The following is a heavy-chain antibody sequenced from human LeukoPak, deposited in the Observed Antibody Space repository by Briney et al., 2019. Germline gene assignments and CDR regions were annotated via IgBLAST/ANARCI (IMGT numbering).Heavy chain of an antibody. CDR1: GFTFSSYS. V-gene: IGHV3-48*01. J-gene: IGHJ6*03. CDR2: ISSSSSTM. Sequence: PGGSLRLSCAASGFTFSSYSMNWVRQAPGKGLEWVSYISSSSSTMYYADSVKGRFTISRDNAKNSLYLQMNSLRAEDTAVYYCARLPVVPAAIIYYYYYYYMDVWGKGTTVTVSS. D-gene: IGHD2-2*01. CDR3: ARLPVVPAAIIYYYYYYYMDV.